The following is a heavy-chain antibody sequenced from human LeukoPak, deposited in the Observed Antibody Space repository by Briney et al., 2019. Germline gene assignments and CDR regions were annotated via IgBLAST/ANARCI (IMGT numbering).Heavy chain of an antibody. V-gene: IGHV4-39*01. D-gene: IGHD3-10*01. CDR1: GGSISDNDYS. CDR3: ARRYYFVSGSYYPFDF. J-gene: IGHJ4*02. Sequence: SETLSLTCNVSGGSISDNDYSWGWIRQPPGKGLEWMGCIHYSGSTYSNPSLNSRITISVDTSKSQFSLKLSSVTAADTAVYYCARRYYFVSGSYYPFDFWGQGTLVTVSS. CDR2: IHYSGST.